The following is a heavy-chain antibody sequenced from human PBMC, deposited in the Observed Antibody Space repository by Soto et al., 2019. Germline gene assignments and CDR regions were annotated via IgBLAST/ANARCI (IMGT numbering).Heavy chain of an antibody. CDR2: INHTGGT. D-gene: IGHD3-3*01. V-gene: IGHV4-34*01. CDR1: GGSVNGYY. J-gene: IGHJ5*02. CDR3: ATRITVFGLLIPPFDP. Sequence: SETLSLTCAVYGGSVNGYYWNWIRQPPGKGLEWIGEINHTGGTHYNSSLKSRVTMSVDTSKNQFSLRLSSVTAADTAIYYCATRITVFGLLIPPFDPWGQGTQVTVSS.